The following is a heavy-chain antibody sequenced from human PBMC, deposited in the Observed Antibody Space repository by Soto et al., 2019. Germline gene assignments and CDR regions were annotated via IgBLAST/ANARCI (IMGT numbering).Heavy chain of an antibody. CDR1: GFSVSHNY. CDR3: ASARVVGYYYYYYMDV. J-gene: IGHJ6*03. V-gene: IGHV3-53*05. CDR2: IYRDGRP. D-gene: IGHD2-21*01. Sequence: PGGSLILSCAVSGFSVSHNYMTWVRQAPGKGLDWVSVIYRDGRPYYANSVKGRFTLSRDTSKNMVYLQMNSLRSEDTAVYYCASARVVGYYYYYYMDVWGKGTTVTVSS.